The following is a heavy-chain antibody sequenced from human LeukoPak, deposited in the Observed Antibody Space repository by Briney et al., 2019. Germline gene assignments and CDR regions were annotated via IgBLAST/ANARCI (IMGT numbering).Heavy chain of an antibody. CDR1: GFTFSSYA. V-gene: IGHV3-23*01. CDR3: AKVQVYILVVPPAIDY. Sequence: GGSLRLSCAPSGFTFSSYAMSWVRQSPGKGMEWVSTISGSGGSTYYADSVKGRFTISRDNSKNTLYLQMNSLRAEDTAVYYCAKVQVYILVVPPAIDYWGQGTLVTVSS. J-gene: IGHJ4*02. D-gene: IGHD2-2*02. CDR2: ISGSGGST.